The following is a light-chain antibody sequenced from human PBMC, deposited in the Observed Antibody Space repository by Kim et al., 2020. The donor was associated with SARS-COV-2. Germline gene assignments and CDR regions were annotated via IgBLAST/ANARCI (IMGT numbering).Light chain of an antibody. CDR1: D. CDR2: SNS. Sequence: DVHWYQQLPGAAPKLLIYSNSNRPSGVPGRFSASKSGTSASLAITGLQAEDEADYYCQSYDSSLSGSVVFGGGTQLTVL. V-gene: IGLV1-40*01. CDR3: QSYDSSLSGSVV. J-gene: IGLJ2*01.